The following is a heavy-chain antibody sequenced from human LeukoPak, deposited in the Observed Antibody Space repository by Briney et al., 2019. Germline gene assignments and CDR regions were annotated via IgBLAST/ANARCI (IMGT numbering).Heavy chain of an antibody. V-gene: IGHV3-48*03. CDR2: ISSSGTT. CDR1: GFTFSSYA. CDR3: ARGGYCSTTICYAMNAFDI. D-gene: IGHD2-2*03. J-gene: IGHJ3*02. Sequence: QPGGSLRLSCAASGFTFSSYAMSWVRQAPGKGLECVSYISSSGTTYYADSVKGRFTISRDNAKNSLYLQMNSLRAEDTAVYYCARGGYCSTTICYAMNAFDIWGQGTMVTVSS.